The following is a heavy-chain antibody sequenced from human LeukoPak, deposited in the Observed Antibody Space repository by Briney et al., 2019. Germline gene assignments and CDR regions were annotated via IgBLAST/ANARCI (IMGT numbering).Heavy chain of an antibody. CDR3: ARAISMTAFDQ. Sequence: PSETLSLTCSVSGSSISNTYSWAWIRQPPGKGLEWIGSSDHSGSTKYNPPLRSRVTISVDPSRNQFSLKLRSVTAADTAMYYCARAISMTAFDQWGQGTLVTVSS. J-gene: IGHJ4*02. V-gene: IGHV4-38-2*02. D-gene: IGHD2-21*02. CDR1: GSSISNTYS. CDR2: SDHSGST.